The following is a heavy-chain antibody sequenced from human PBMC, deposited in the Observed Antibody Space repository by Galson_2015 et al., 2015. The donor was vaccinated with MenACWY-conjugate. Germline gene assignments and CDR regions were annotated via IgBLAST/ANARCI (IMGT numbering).Heavy chain of an antibody. D-gene: IGHD3-16*01. J-gene: IGHJ4*02. CDR2: MNPVDSET. CDR3: ARGAQGYFDY. CDR1: GYTFTNNW. V-gene: IGHV5-51*01. Sequence: QSGAEVKKPGESLKISRKGSGYTFTNNWIGWVRQMPGKGLEWMGIMNPVDSETRYSPSFQGQVAISADKSISTTFLEWSSLKASDTAVYYCARGAQGYFDYWGQGALVTVSS.